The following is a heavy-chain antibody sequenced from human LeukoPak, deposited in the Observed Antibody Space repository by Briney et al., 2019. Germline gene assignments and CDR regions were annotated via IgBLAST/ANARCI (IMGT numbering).Heavy chain of an antibody. J-gene: IGHJ4*02. CDR2: IYYSGST. CDR3: ARVSARQGLDY. CDR1: GGSISSYY. Sequence: SETLSLTCTVSGGSISSYYWSWIRQPPGKGLDWIGYIYYSGSTNYNPSLKSRVTISVDTSKNQFSLKLSSVTAADTAVYYCARVSARQGLDYWGQGTLVTVSS. V-gene: IGHV4-59*01.